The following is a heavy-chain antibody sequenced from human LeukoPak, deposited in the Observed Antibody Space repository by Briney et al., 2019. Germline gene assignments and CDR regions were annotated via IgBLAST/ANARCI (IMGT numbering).Heavy chain of an antibody. Sequence: GGSLRLSCAASAFTFNNAWMSWVRQAPGKGLEWVSRIYVDGRTTNYADSVKGRFTISRDNAKNTVYLEMNSLSVEDTATYYCIRDFRSADLWGQGTLVTVTS. CDR1: AFTFNNAW. CDR3: IRDFRSADL. J-gene: IGHJ5*02. CDR2: IYVDGRTT. V-gene: IGHV3-74*01.